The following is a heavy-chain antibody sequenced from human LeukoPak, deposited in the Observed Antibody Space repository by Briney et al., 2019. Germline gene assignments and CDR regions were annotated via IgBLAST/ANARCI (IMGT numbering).Heavy chain of an antibody. D-gene: IGHD3-3*01. Sequence: SSVKVSCKASGGTFSSYAISWVRQAPGQGLEWMGGIIPIFGTANYAQKFQGRVTITTDESTSTAYMELSSLRSEDTAVYYCAGGWLWSSWSGSLEYFDYWGQGTLVTVSS. CDR1: GGTFSSYA. J-gene: IGHJ4*02. CDR3: AGGWLWSSWSGSLEYFDY. V-gene: IGHV1-69*05. CDR2: IIPIFGTA.